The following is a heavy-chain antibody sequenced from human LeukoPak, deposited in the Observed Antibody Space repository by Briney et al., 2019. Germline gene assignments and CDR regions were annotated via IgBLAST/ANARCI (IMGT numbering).Heavy chain of an antibody. D-gene: IGHD4-17*01. V-gene: IGHV1-2*02. CDR3: AIYGDQRNDDNWFDP. CDR2: INPNSGGT. CDR1: GYTFTGYY. J-gene: IGHJ5*02. Sequence: ASVKVSCTASGYTFTGYYMHWVRQAPGQRLECMGWINPNSGGTNYAQKFQGRVTMTRDTSISTAYMELSRLRSDDTAVYYCAIYGDQRNDDNWFDPWGQGTLVTVSS.